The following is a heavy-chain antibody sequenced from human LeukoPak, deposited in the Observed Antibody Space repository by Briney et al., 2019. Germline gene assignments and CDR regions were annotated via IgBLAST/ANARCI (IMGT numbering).Heavy chain of an antibody. D-gene: IGHD3-22*01. V-gene: IGHV1-58*01. CDR3: AAAFDDNTGYYFPLGWFDP. Sequence: SVKVSCKTSGFSFTNSVVQWVRQARGRRLEWIGWVVVGSGNTDYAPKFQERVTITRDISTSTAFMELRGLRSEDTAVYYCAAAFDDNTGYYFPLGWFDPWGQGALVTVSS. CDR1: GFSFTNSV. J-gene: IGHJ5*02. CDR2: VVVGSGNT.